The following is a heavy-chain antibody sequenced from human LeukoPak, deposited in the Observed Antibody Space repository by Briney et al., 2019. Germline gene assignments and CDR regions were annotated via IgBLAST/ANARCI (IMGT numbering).Heavy chain of an antibody. CDR1: GGSISSSNW. V-gene: IGHV4-4*02. CDR2: IYHSGST. J-gene: IGHJ4*02. CDR3: ARGADSYGYSAFDY. D-gene: IGHD5-18*01. Sequence: SETLSLTCAVSGGSISSSNWWSWVRQPPGKGLEWIGEIYHSGSTNHNPSLKSRVTISVDKSKNQFSLKLSSVTAADTAVYYCARGADSYGYSAFDYWGQGTLVAVSS.